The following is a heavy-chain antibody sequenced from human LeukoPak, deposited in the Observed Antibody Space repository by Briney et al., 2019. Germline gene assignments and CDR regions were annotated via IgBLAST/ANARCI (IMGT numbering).Heavy chain of an antibody. J-gene: IGHJ6*02. Sequence: SVKVSCKASGGTFSSYAISWVRQAPGQGLEWMGGIIPIFGTADYAQKFQGRVTITADESTSTAYMELSSLRSEDTAVYYCASPFGEAFYYYYYGMDVWGQGTTVTVSS. CDR1: GGTFSSYA. CDR2: IIPIFGTA. V-gene: IGHV1-69*13. D-gene: IGHD3-10*01. CDR3: ASPFGEAFYYYYYGMDV.